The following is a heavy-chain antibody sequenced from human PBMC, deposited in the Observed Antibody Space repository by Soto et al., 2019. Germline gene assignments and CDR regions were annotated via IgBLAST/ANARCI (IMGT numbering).Heavy chain of an antibody. CDR2: IYTSGST. CDR1: GGSISSYY. CDR3: AGAARPGNHYYYYGMDV. D-gene: IGHD6-6*01. J-gene: IGHJ6*02. Sequence: PSETLSLTCTVSGGSISSYYWSWIRQPAGKGLEWIGRIYTSGSTNYNPSLKSRVTMSVDTSKNQFSLKLSSVTAADTAVCYCAGAARPGNHYYYYGMDVWGQGTTVTVS. V-gene: IGHV4-4*07.